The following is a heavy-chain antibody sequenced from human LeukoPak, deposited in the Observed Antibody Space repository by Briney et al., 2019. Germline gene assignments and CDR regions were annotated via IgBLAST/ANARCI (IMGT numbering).Heavy chain of an antibody. Sequence: PGGPLRLSCAASGFTFSDFYMSWIRQAPGRGLQWVSSIDPSGYTIFYADSVKGRFTISRDNAKNSLYLQMNSLRAEDTALYFCASGIRERGFDYWGQGTLVTVSS. CDR1: GFTFSDFY. CDR2: IDPSGYTI. J-gene: IGHJ4*02. V-gene: IGHV3-11*04. CDR3: ASGIRERGFDY. D-gene: IGHD1-1*01.